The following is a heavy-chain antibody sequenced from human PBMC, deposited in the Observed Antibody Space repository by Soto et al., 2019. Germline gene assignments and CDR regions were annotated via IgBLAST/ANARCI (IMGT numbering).Heavy chain of an antibody. D-gene: IGHD6-19*01. J-gene: IGHJ4*02. CDR1: GFTFSSYA. CDR3: ARDSLAVAGGSYFDY. V-gene: IGHV3-23*01. CDR2: INGSGSST. Sequence: GGSLRLSCAASGFTFSSYAMSWVRQAPGKGLEWVSAINGSGSSTYYADSVKGRFTISRDNAKNTLHLQMNSLRDEDTAVYYCARDSLAVAGGSYFDYWGQGTLVTVSS.